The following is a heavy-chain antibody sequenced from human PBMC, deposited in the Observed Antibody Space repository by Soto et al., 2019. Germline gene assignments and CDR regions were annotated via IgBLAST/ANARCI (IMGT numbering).Heavy chain of an antibody. Sequence: GASVKVSCKASGYTFTGYYMHWVRQAPGQGLEWMGWINPNSGGTNYAQKFQGWVTMTRDTSMSTAYMELSRLRSDDTAVYYCARDRRYYGSGSYLFDYWGQGTLVTVSS. J-gene: IGHJ4*02. V-gene: IGHV1-2*04. CDR3: ARDRRYYGSGSYLFDY. CDR2: INPNSGGT. D-gene: IGHD3-10*01. CDR1: GYTFTGYY.